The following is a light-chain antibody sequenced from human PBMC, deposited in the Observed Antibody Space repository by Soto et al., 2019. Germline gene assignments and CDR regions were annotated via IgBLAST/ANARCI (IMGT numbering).Light chain of an antibody. J-gene: IGKJ2*01. CDR2: DAS. Sequence: EIVLTQSPGTLSLSPGERATLSCRASQSVSSSYLAWYQQKPGLAPRLLIYDASTRATGIPDRFSGSGSGTDFTLTISRLGPVDFAVYYCQQYGSSSYTCGQGTKLEIK. CDR1: QSVSSSY. CDR3: QQYGSSSYT. V-gene: IGKV3-20*01.